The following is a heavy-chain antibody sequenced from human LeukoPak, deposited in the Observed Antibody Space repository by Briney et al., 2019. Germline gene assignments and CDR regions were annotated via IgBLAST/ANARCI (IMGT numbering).Heavy chain of an antibody. Sequence: ASVKVSCKVSGYTLTELSMHWVRQAPGKGLEWMGGFDPEDGETIYAQKFQGRVTMTEDTSTDTAYMELSSLRSEDTAVYYCATDRPSRYYDIWSGYSFWGQGTLVTVSS. V-gene: IGHV1-24*01. J-gene: IGHJ4*02. CDR3: ATDRPSRYYDIWSGYSF. CDR2: FDPEDGET. D-gene: IGHD3-3*01. CDR1: GYTLTELS.